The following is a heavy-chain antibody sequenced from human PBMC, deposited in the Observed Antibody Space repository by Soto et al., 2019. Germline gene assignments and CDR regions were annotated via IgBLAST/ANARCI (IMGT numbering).Heavy chain of an antibody. CDR1: GFTFSSYA. Sequence: GGSLRLSCAASGFTFSSYAMSWVRQAPGKGLEWVSGISGSGDSTYYADSVKGRFTVSRDNSKNTLYLQMSSLRGEDTAVYYCVRVITGFDHWGQGTVVTVSS. D-gene: IGHD1-20*01. CDR2: ISGSGDST. J-gene: IGHJ4*02. CDR3: VRVITGFDH. V-gene: IGHV3-23*01.